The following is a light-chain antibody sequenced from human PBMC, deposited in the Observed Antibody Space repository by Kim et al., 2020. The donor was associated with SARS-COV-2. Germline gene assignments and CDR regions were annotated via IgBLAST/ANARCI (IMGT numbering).Light chain of an antibody. J-gene: IGLJ3*02. CDR3: ATWDSSLSVGV. Sequence: SVLTQVPSVSAAPGQKVTISCSGSRSNIGNNPVSWYQQFPGTAPRLITYDNDKRPSGIPDRFSSSKSGTSATLGITGLRTGDEADYYCATWDSSLSVGVFGGGTQLTVL. CDR1: RSNIGNNP. V-gene: IGLV1-51*01. CDR2: DND.